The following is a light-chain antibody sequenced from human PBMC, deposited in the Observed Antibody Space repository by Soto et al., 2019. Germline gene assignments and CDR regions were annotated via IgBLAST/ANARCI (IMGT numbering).Light chain of an antibody. CDR2: AAS. CDR3: QQSYSTPLT. J-gene: IGKJ4*01. Sequence: GDRVTITCQASQSIGGFLNWYQQKLGKAPKLLIYAASSLQSGVPSRLSGSGSVTDFTLTISSLQPEDFATYYCQQSYSTPLTFGGGTKVEI. V-gene: IGKV1-39*01. CDR1: QSIGGF.